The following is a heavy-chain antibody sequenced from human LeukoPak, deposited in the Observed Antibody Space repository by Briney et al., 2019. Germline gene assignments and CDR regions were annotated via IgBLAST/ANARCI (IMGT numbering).Heavy chain of an antibody. CDR2: IYYSGST. V-gene: IGHV4-59*01. CDR1: GGSISSYY. J-gene: IGHJ6*03. CDR3: ARDPSIVGADYMDV. Sequence: SETLSLTCTVSGGSISSYYWGWIRQPPGKGLEWIGYIYYSGSTNYNPSLKSRVTISVDTSKNQFSLKLSSVTAADTAVYYCARDPSIVGADYMDVWGKGTTVTVSS. D-gene: IGHD1-26*01.